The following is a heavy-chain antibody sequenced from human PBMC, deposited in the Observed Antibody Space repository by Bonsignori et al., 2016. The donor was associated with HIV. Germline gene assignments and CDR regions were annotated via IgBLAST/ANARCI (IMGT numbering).Heavy chain of an antibody. V-gene: IGHV1-18*01. D-gene: IGHD6-13*01. J-gene: IGHJ6*03. CDR2: ISAYNGNT. Sequence: WVRQAPGQGLEWMGWISAYNGNTNYAQKLQGRVTMTTDTSTSTAYMELRSLRSDDTAVYYCARASYSSSWYLGDYYYYMDVWGKGTTVTVSS. CDR3: ARASYSSSWYLGDYYYYMDV.